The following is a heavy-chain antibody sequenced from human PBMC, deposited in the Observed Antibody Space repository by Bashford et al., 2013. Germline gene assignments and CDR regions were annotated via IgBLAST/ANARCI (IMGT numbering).Heavy chain of an antibody. V-gene: IGHV4-59*08. CDR3: ARGYSSSSYWFDP. J-gene: IGHJ5*02. CDR1: GGSISSYY. Sequence: SETLSLTCTVSGGSISSYYWSWIRQPPGKGLEWIGYIYYSGSTNYNPSLKSRVTISVDTSKNQFSLKLSSVTAADTAVYYCARGYSSSSYWFDPWGQGTLVTVSS. D-gene: IGHD6-6*01. CDR2: IYYSGST.